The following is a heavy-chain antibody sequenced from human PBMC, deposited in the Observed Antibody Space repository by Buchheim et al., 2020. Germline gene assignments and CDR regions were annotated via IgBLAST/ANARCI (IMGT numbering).Heavy chain of an antibody. CDR1: GFTFSSYW. Sequence: EVQLVESGGGLVQPGGSLRLSCAASGFTFSSYWMSWVRQAPGKGLEWVANIKQDGSEKYYVDSVKGRFTISRDNAKNSLYLQMNSLRAEDTAVYYCAVHSSGWSANCPLDYWGQGTL. D-gene: IGHD6-19*01. J-gene: IGHJ4*02. V-gene: IGHV3-7*01. CDR2: IKQDGSEK. CDR3: AVHSSGWSANCPLDY.